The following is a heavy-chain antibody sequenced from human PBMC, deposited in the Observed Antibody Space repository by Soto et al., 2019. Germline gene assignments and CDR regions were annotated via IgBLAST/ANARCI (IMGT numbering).Heavy chain of an antibody. V-gene: IGHV4-39*01. CDR2: IYYSGST. CDR3: ARSTRIAGDLDN. D-gene: IGHD6-13*01. J-gene: IGHJ4*02. CDR1: GGSRGDCSYY. Sequence: TVAGGSRGDCSYYCGRIRPPPGKGLEWIGSIYYSGSTYYKPSLKSRVTISVDTSKNQFSLKLSSVTAADTAGYYSARSTRIAGDLDNWGQ.